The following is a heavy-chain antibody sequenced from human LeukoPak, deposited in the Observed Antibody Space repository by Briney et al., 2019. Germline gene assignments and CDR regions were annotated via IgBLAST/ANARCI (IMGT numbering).Heavy chain of an antibody. D-gene: IGHD6-13*01. CDR3: VRDQGAAGDY. V-gene: IGHV3-7*01. J-gene: IGHJ4*02. Sequence: GGSLRLSCAVSGSMFSRYWMTWVHQAPGRGLEWVANINQDGGDKSYVDSVKGRFTISRDNAKNSLYLEMNSLRAEDTALYYCVRDQGAAGDYWGQGTLVIVSS. CDR2: INQDGGDK. CDR1: GSMFSRYW.